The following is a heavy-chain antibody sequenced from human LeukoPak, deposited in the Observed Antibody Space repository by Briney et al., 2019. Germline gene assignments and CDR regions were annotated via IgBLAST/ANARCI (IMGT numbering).Heavy chain of an antibody. Sequence: ASAKVSCKASGCTFTTYGISWVRQAPGQGLEWMGWISAYNGNTNYAQKLQGRVTMTTDTSTSTACMELRSLRSDDTAVYYCAREPSYYDSSGSRFDYWGQGTLVTVSS. D-gene: IGHD3-22*01. V-gene: IGHV1-18*01. CDR1: GCTFTTYG. CDR2: ISAYNGNT. J-gene: IGHJ4*02. CDR3: AREPSYYDSSGSRFDY.